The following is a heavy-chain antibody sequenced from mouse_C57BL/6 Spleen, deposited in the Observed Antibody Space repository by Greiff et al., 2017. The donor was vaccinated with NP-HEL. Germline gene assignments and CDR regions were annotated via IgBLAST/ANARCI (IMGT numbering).Heavy chain of an antibody. CDR3: ARRDYGSSYVAWLAY. CDR1: GYTFTSYW. V-gene: IGHV1-50*01. D-gene: IGHD1-1*01. J-gene: IGHJ3*01. CDR2: IDPSDSHT. Sequence: VQLQQSGAELVKPGASVKLSCKASGYTFTSYWMQWVKQRPGQGLEWIGEIDPSDSHTNYNQKFKGKATLTVDTSSSTAYMQLSSLTSEDSAVYYCARRDYGSSYVAWLAYWGQGTLVTVSA.